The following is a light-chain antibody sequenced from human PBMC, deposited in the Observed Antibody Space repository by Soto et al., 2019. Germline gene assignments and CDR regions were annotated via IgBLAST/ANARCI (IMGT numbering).Light chain of an antibody. Sequence: QSVLTQPASVSGSPGQSITISCTGTSSDVGGYNSVFWYQQHPGKAHKLMIYDVSSRPSGVSNRFSGSKSGNTASLTISGLQAEDEADYYCSSYTSSNTFVFGTGTKVTVL. J-gene: IGLJ1*01. V-gene: IGLV2-14*03. CDR3: SSYTSSNTFV. CDR2: DVS. CDR1: SSDVGGYNS.